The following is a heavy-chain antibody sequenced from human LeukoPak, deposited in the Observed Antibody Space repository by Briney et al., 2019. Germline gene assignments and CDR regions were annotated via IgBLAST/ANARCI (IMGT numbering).Heavy chain of an antibody. Sequence: GGSLRLSCTVSGLTLSNVWMNWVRQAPGKGLEWVGRIRSRGDGGTTDFAAPVKGRFTISRDDSKNTLYLQMNSLTSVDTAVYYCSQGSAQYFDYWGQGTLVTVSS. V-gene: IGHV3-15*07. CDR3: SQGSAQYFDY. D-gene: IGHD2-15*01. CDR1: GLTLSNVW. J-gene: IGHJ4*02. CDR2: IRSRGDGGTT.